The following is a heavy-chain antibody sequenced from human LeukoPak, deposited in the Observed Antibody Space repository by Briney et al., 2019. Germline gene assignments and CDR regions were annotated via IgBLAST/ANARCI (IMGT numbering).Heavy chain of an antibody. J-gene: IGHJ4*02. CDR2: IYPGDSAT. Sequence: GESLKISCKGSGYSFTSYWIGWVRQMPGKGLEWMGIIYPGDSATRYSPSFQGQVTISADKSISTAYLQWSSLKASDTAMYYCARRPYYYDSSGLDGYFDYWGQGTLVTVSS. D-gene: IGHD3-22*01. V-gene: IGHV5-51*01. CDR3: ARRPYYYDSSGLDGYFDY. CDR1: GYSFTSYW.